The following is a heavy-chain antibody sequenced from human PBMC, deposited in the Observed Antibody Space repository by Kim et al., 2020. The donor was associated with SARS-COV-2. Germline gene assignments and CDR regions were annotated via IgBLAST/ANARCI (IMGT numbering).Heavy chain of an antibody. CDR3: ASDVVAGAATGLDGMDV. CDR1: GFTFSSYG. D-gene: IGHD2-15*01. V-gene: IGHV3-33*01. Sequence: GGTLRLSCAASGFTFSSYGMHWVRQAPGKGLEWVAVIWYDGSNKYYADSVKGRFTISRDNSKNTLYLQMNSLRAEDTAVYYCASDVVAGAATGLDGMDVWGRGTAVTVSS. CDR2: IWYDGSNK. J-gene: IGHJ6*02.